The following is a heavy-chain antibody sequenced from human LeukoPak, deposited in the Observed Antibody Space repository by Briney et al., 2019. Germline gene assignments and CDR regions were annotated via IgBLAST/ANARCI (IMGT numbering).Heavy chain of an antibody. Sequence: NPSETLSLTCTVSGDSVSSNNYRAWIRQPPGKGLEWIGEINHSGSTNYNPSLKSRVTISVDTSKNQFSLKLSSVTAADTAVYYCARDRADYDFWSGYYFPIFDYWGQGTLVTVSS. CDR1: GDSVSSNNY. CDR3: ARDRADYDFWSGYYFPIFDY. D-gene: IGHD3-3*01. V-gene: IGHV4-38-2*02. CDR2: INHSGST. J-gene: IGHJ4*02.